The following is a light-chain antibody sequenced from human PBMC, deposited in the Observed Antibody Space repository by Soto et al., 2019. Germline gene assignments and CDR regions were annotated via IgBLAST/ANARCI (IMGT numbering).Light chain of an antibody. CDR3: QQYHIYSWT. CDR1: QSISSW. CDR2: RAS. J-gene: IGKJ1*01. Sequence: DIQMTQSPSTLSASVGDRVTITCGASQSISSWLAWYQQKPEKAPKVLIYRASHLESGVPSRFSASGSGTEFSLTINSLQADDFATYYCQQYHIYSWTFGPGTQVDIK. V-gene: IGKV1-5*03.